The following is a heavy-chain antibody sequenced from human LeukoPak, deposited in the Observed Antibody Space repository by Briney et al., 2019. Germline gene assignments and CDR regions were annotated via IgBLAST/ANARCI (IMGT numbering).Heavy chain of an antibody. CDR3: ARDLSGSYTPYYFDY. CDR2: ISSSSSTI. D-gene: IGHD1-26*01. Sequence: GGSLRLSCAASGFTFRSYSMNWVRQAPGKGLEWVSYISSSSSTIYYADSVKGRSTISRDNAKNSLYLQMNSLRAEDTAVHYCARDLSGSYTPYYFDYWGQGTLVTVSS. CDR1: GFTFRSYS. V-gene: IGHV3-48*01. J-gene: IGHJ4*02.